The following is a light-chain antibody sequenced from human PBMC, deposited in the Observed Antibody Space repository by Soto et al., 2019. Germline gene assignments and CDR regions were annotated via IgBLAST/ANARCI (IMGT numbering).Light chain of an antibody. CDR3: SSYTSGSSHYV. J-gene: IGLJ1*01. CDR1: SSDVGSYDY. Sequence: QSALIQPPSVSGSPGQSVTISCTGTSSDVGSYDYVSWYQQHPGTVPKPMIYNVNTQPSGVPDRFSGSKSGNTASMTISGLQAEDEADYHCSSYTSGSSHYVFGTGTKVTVL. V-gene: IGLV2-18*02. CDR2: NVN.